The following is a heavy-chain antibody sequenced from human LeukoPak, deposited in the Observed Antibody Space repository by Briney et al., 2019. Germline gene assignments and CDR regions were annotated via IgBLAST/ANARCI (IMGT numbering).Heavy chain of an antibody. Sequence: SXXLSLTCTVSGGSISSSSYYWGWIRQPPGKGLEWIGSIYYSGSTYYNPSLKSRFTISVDTSKNQFSLKLSSVTAADTAVYYCARQTFITGIDYWGQGTLVTVSS. CDR2: IYYSGST. CDR1: GGSISSSSYY. J-gene: IGHJ4*02. V-gene: IGHV4-39*01. CDR3: ARQTFITGIDY. D-gene: IGHD3-22*01.